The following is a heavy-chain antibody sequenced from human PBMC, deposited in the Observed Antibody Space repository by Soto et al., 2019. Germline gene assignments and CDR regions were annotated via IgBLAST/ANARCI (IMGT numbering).Heavy chain of an antibody. Sequence: QVQLVQSGAEVKKPGSSVKVSCKAPGGTFSSYAISWVRQAPGQGLEWMGGIIPIFGTANYAQKFQGRVTITADESTSTAYMELSSLRSEDTAVYCCARAETMIPQVGDAFDIWGQGTMVTVSS. J-gene: IGHJ3*02. CDR1: GGTFSSYA. CDR2: IIPIFGTA. CDR3: ARAETMIPQVGDAFDI. V-gene: IGHV1-69*01. D-gene: IGHD3-22*01.